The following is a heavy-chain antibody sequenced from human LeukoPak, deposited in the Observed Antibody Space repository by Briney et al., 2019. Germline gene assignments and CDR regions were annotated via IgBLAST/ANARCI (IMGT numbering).Heavy chain of an antibody. J-gene: IGHJ6*02. CDR2: ISGSGDSA. V-gene: IGHV3-23*01. CDR3: AKEMGDYIDYYYYSGVDV. D-gene: IGHD4-11*01. Sequence: GGSLRLSCAASGFIFTSFAMTWVRQAPGKGLEWVSSISGSGDSAYYAGSVKGRFTISRDNSKNEVYLQMSSLRAEDTAIYYCAKEMGDYIDYYYYSGVDVWGHWTTVTVSS. CDR1: GFIFTSFA.